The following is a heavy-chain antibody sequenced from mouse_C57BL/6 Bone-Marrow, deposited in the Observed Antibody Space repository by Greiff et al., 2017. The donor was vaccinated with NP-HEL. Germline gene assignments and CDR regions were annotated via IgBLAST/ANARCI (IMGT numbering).Heavy chain of an antibody. CDR1: GYTFTSYW. J-gene: IGHJ2*01. V-gene: IGHV1-64*01. CDR2: IHPNSGST. Sequence: QVQLQQPGAELVKPGASVKLSCKASGYTFTSYWMHWVKQRPGQGLEWIGMIHPNSGSTNYNEKFKSKATLTVDKSSSTAYMQLSSLTSEDSAVYYCARRRDYYGEPGYFDYWGQGTTLTVSS. D-gene: IGHD1-1*01. CDR3: ARRRDYYGEPGYFDY.